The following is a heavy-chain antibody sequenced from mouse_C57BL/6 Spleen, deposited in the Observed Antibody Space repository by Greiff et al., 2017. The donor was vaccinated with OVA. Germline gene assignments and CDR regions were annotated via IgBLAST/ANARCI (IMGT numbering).Heavy chain of an antibody. CDR2: ISSGGSYT. CDR1: GFTFSSYG. D-gene: IGHD2-5*01. CDR3: ARRDYSKGFDY. V-gene: IGHV5-6*02. Sequence: EVKVVESGGDLVKPGGSLKLSCAASGFTFSSYGMSWVRQTPDTRLEWVATISSGGSYTYYPDSVKGRFTISRDNAKNTLYLQMSSLKSEDTAMYYCARRDYSKGFDYWGQGTTLTVSS. J-gene: IGHJ2*01.